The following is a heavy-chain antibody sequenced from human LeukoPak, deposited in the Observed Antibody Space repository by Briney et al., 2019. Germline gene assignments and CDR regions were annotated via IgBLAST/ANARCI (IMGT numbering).Heavy chain of an antibody. CDR2: IYYSGST. J-gene: IGHJ4*02. V-gene: IGHV4-61*05. Sequence: SETLSLTCTVSGGSISSSSYYWSWIRQPPGKGLEWIGYIYYSGSTNYNPSLKSRVTISVDTSKNQFSLKLSSVTAADTAVYYCASRTISTHSFKFWGQGTLVTVSS. CDR1: GGSISSSSYY. D-gene: IGHD5-24*01. CDR3: ASRTISTHSFKF.